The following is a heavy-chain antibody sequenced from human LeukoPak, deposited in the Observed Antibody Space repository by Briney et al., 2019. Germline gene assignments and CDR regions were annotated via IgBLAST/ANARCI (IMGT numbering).Heavy chain of an antibody. CDR3: ARGRRTYYDSSGYRGNDY. J-gene: IGHJ4*02. D-gene: IGHD3-22*01. CDR1: GYTSTGYY. CDR2: INPNSGGT. V-gene: IGHV1-2*06. Sequence: ASVKVSCKASGYTSTGYYMHWVRQAPGQGLEWMGRINPNSGGTNYAQKFQGRVTMTRDTSISTAYMELSRLRSDDTAVYYCARGRRTYYDSSGYRGNDYWGQGTLVTVSS.